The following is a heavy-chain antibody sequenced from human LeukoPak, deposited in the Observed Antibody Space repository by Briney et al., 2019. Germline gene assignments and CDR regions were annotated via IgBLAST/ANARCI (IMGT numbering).Heavy chain of an antibody. CDR2: MNPNSGNT. CDR3: ARDGAEAGAYYYYGMDV. V-gene: IGHV1-8*01. Sequence: ASVKVSCKASGYTFTSYDINWVRQATGQGLEWMGWMNPNSGNTGYAQKFQGRVTMTRNTSISTAYMELSSLRSEDTAVYYCARDGAEAGAYYYYGMDVWGQGTTVTVSS. CDR1: GYTFTSYD. D-gene: IGHD6-13*01. J-gene: IGHJ6*02.